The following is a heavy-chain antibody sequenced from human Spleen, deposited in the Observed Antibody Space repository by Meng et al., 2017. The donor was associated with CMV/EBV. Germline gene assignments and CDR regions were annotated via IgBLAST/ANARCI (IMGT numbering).Heavy chain of an antibody. CDR2: IKSKTDGGTI. Sequence: VRLVESGGGFVKPGVSLRLSCSASGLTLTNAWMSWVRQAPGKGLEWVGRIKSKTDGGTIDYAAPVKGRVSISRDESKNMLYLQINSLKIEDTAVYYCTTDRFIWGQGTLVTVSS. J-gene: IGHJ4*02. V-gene: IGHV3-15*01. CDR1: GLTLTNAW. CDR3: TTDRFI.